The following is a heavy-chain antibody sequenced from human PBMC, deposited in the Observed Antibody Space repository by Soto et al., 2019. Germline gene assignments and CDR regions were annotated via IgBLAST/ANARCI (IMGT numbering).Heavy chain of an antibody. CDR3: AKSGQSSWANMDV. J-gene: IGHJ6*02. CDR2: ISGSGDKT. Sequence: EVQLLESGGGLVQPGGSLRLSCAASGFTFSSYATNWVRQAPGKGLEWVSTISGSGDKTYYADSVKGRFTISRDNSKNTLFLQMNSLRAEDTAVYYCAKSGQSSWANMDVWGQGTTVTVSS. V-gene: IGHV3-23*01. CDR1: GFTFSSYA. D-gene: IGHD2-2*01.